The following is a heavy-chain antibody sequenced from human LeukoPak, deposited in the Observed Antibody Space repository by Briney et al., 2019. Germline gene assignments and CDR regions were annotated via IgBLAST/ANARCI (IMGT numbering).Heavy chain of an antibody. CDR2: IYYSGGT. J-gene: IGHJ6*03. D-gene: IGHD3-22*01. V-gene: IGHV4-59*01. CDR1: GGSISSYY. Sequence: SETLSLTCTVSGGSISSYYWSWIRQPPGKGLEWIGYIYYSGGTSYNPSLARRVTISVNTSKNQISMKHLSVTAADTAVYYWARSSEGRYYYDSSGYSYYYYYMDVWGKGTTVTISS. CDR3: ARSSEGRYYYDSSGYSYYYYYMDV.